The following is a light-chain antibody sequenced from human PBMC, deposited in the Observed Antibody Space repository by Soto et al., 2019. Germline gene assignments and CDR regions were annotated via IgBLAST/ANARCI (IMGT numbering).Light chain of an antibody. CDR1: SGDIGSYNR. V-gene: IGLV2-14*01. CDR2: EVT. Sequence: QSALTQPASVSGSPGQSITISCTGTSGDIGSYNRVSWYQQHPGKAPKLIIYEVTDRPSGVSNRFSGSKSGNTASLTISGLQAEDEAEYYCSAYTNIKTRACVFGTGTKGTV. CDR3: SAYTNIKTRACV. J-gene: IGLJ1*01.